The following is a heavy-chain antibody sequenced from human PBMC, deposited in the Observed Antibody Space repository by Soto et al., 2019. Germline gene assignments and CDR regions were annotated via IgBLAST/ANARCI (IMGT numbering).Heavy chain of an antibody. CDR1: GGSSSGYY. CDR3: ARERAVAGPIHFDY. D-gene: IGHD6-19*01. V-gene: IGHV4-34*01. Sequence: PSETLSLTCAVYGGSSSGYYWSWIRQPPGKGLEWIGEINHSGSTNYNPSLKSRVTISVDTSKNQFSLKLSSVTAADTAVYYCARERAVAGPIHFDYWGQGTLVTVSS. J-gene: IGHJ4*02. CDR2: INHSGST.